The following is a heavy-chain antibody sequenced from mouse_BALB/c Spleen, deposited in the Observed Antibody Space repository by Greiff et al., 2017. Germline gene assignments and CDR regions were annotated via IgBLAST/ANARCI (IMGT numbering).Heavy chain of an antibody. CDR2: INPSNGRT. V-gene: IGHV1S81*02. D-gene: IGHD1-1*01. Sequence: QVQLQQPGAELVKPGASVKLSCKASGYTFTSYWMHWVKQRPGQGLEWIGEINPSNGRTNYNEKFKSKATLTVDKSSSTAYMQLSSLTSEDSAVYDCARVYATVDDFDDWGQGTTLTVSS. CDR1: GYTFTSYW. CDR3: ARVYATVDDFDD. J-gene: IGHJ2*01.